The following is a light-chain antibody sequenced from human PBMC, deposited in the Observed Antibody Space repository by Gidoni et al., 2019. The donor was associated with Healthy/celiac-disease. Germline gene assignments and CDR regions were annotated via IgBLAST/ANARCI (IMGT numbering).Light chain of an antibody. CDR3: QHYSTYPVT. V-gene: IGKV1-5*03. J-gene: IGKJ5*01. CDR2: QAS. CDR1: QGIGRS. Sequence: DIQMTPSPSTLPASIGDRVTITCRASQGIGRSLAWYQQKPGKAPKFLIYQASTLESAVPSRFSGRGSGTEFSLTITNLQPDDSATYYCQHYSTYPVTFGQGTRLEIK.